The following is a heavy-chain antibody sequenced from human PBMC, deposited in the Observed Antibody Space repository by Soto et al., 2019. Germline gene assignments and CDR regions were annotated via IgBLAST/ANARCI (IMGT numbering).Heavy chain of an antibody. D-gene: IGHD3-9*01. CDR3: ARDQDWAFDH. CDR2: IGFSSSTT. V-gene: IGHV3-48*02. Sequence: PGGSLRLSCEASGFALSSYTMSWVRQAPGKGLEWVSYIGFSSSTTSYADSVRGRFTISRDIAGNSLYLQMHSLRDEDTAVYYCARDQDWAFDHWGQGILVTVSS. CDR1: GFALSSYT. J-gene: IGHJ4*02.